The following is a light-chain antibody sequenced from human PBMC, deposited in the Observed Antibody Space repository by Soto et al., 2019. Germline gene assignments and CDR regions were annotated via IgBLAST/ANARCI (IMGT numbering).Light chain of an antibody. CDR2: EVT. V-gene: IGLV2-14*01. Sequence: QSALTQPASVSESPGQSITLSCTGTTTDVGGYIYVSWYQQHPGKAPKLLIYEVTNRPSGVSNRFSGSRSGNTASLTISGLQTEDEADYYCSSYTSSSRIVFGGGTKVTVL. CDR3: SSYTSSSRIV. J-gene: IGLJ2*01. CDR1: TTDVGGYIY.